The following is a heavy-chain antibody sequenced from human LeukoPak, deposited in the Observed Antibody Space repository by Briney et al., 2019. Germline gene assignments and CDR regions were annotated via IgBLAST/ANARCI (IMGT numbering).Heavy chain of an antibody. CDR1: GSTVSSNY. CDR2: IYSGGST. CDR3: ARIGSGWYYFDY. D-gene: IGHD6-19*01. Sequence: GGSLRLSCAASGSTVSSNYMSWVRQAPGKGLEWVSVIYSGGSTYHADSVKGRFTISRDNSKNTLYLQMNSLRAEDTAVYYCARIGSGWYYFDYWGQGTLVTVSS. V-gene: IGHV3-53*01. J-gene: IGHJ4*02.